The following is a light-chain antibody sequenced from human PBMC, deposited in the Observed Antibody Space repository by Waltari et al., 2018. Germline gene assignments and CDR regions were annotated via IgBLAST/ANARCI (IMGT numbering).Light chain of an antibody. CDR1: QSVSSSY. CDR3: QQYGSSPGT. J-gene: IGKJ1*01. Sequence: EIVLTQSPCTLSLSPVERATLSCGASQSVSSSYFAWYQQKPGQAPRLLIYGASSRATGIPDRFSGSGSGTDFTLTISRLEPEDFAVYYCQQYGSSPGTFGQGTKVEIK. V-gene: IGKV3-20*01. CDR2: GAS.